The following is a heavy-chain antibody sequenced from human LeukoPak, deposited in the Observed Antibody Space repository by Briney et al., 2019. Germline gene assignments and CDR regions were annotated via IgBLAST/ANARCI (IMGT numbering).Heavy chain of an antibody. J-gene: IGHJ6*02. Sequence: SETLSLTCAVYGGSFSGYYWSWIRQPPGKGLEWIGEINHSGSTNYNPSLKSRVTISVDPSKNQFSLKLSSVTAADTAVYYFARIALGYCSGGSCYPDYYYGMDVWGQGTTVTVSS. CDR2: INHSGST. V-gene: IGHV4-34*01. CDR3: ARIALGYCSGGSCYPDYYYGMDV. D-gene: IGHD2-15*01. CDR1: GGSFSGYY.